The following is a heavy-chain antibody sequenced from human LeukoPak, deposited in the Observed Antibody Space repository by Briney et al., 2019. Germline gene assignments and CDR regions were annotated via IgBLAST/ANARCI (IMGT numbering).Heavy chain of an antibody. CDR1: GFTFGTYW. CDR3: AAMAYGYINY. CDR2: IKQDGSEK. D-gene: IGHD6-19*01. V-gene: IGHV3-7*01. Sequence: GSLRLSCAASGFTFGTYWMSWVRQAPGEGLEWVANIKQDGSEKYYVDSMKGRFTISRDNAKNSLYLQMNSLRAEDTAVYYCAAMAYGYINYWGQGTLVTVSS. J-gene: IGHJ4*02.